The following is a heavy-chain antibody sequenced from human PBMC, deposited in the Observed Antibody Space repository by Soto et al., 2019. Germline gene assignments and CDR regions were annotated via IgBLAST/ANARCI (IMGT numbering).Heavy chain of an antibody. Sequence: EVQLLESGGGLVQPGGSLRLSCAASGFTFSSYAMSWVRQAPGKGLEWVSGISGSGGSTYNADSVKGRSTISRDNSKNTLYLQLNSLRAEDTAVYYCAKGGWLNNYEVHWGQGTLVTVSS. CDR3: AKGGWLNNYEVH. CDR1: GFTFSSYA. V-gene: IGHV3-23*01. J-gene: IGHJ4*02. CDR2: ISGSGGST. D-gene: IGHD3-3*01.